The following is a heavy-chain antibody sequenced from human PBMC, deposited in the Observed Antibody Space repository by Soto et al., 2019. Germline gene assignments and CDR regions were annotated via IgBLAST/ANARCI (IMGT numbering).Heavy chain of an antibody. D-gene: IGHD2-15*01. V-gene: IGHV1-2*04. J-gene: IGHJ6*02. CDR2: INPNSGGT. CDR3: ARGPVADHYYYYGMDV. Sequence: QVQLVQSGAEVKKPGASVKVSCKASGYTFTGYYMHWVRQAPGQGLEWMGWINPNSGGTNYAQKFQGWVTMTRDTSISTAYMELSRLRSDDTAVYYCARGPVADHYYYYGMDVWGQGTTVTVSS. CDR1: GYTFTGYY.